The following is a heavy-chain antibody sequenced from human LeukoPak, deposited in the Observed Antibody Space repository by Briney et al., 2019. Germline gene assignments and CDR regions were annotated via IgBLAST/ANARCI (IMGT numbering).Heavy chain of an antibody. Sequence: SETLSLTCTVSGGSISSSSYYWGWIRQPPGKGLEWIGSIYYSGSTYYNPSLKSRVTISVDTSKNQFSLKLSSVTAADTAVYYCARGYDYSDYWGQGTLVTVSS. J-gene: IGHJ4*02. CDR3: ARGYDYSDY. V-gene: IGHV4-39*07. D-gene: IGHD3-16*01. CDR2: IYYSGST. CDR1: GGSISSSSYY.